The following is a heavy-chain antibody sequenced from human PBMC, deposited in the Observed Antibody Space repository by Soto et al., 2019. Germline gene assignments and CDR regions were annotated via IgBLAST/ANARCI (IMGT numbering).Heavy chain of an antibody. V-gene: IGHV3-33*01. Sequence: SGGGVVQPGRSLRLSCAASGFTFSSYGMHWVRQAPGKGLEWVAVIWYDGSNKYYADSVKGRFTISRDNSKNTLYLQMNSLRAEDTAVYYCARASILTTLTPLDYWGQGTLVTVSS. CDR2: IWYDGSNK. J-gene: IGHJ4*02. CDR3: ARASILTTLTPLDY. CDR1: GFTFSSYG. D-gene: IGHD4-4*01.